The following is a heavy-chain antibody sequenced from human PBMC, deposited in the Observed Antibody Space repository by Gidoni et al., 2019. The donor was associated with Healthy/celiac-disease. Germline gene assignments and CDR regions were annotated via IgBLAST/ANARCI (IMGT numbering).Heavy chain of an antibody. D-gene: IGHD2-15*01. Sequence: QVQLVESGGGVVQPGRSLRLSCAASGFTFSSYGMHWVRQAPGKGLEWVAVISYDGSNKYYADSVKGRFTISRGNSKNTLYLQMNSLRAEDTAVYYCAKGIKQGGGFDYWGQGTLVTVSS. CDR3: AKGIKQGGGFDY. CDR2: ISYDGSNK. J-gene: IGHJ4*02. V-gene: IGHV3-30*18. CDR1: GFTFSSYG.